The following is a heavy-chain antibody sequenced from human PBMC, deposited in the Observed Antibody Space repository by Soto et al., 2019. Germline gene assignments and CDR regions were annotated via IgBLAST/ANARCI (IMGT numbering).Heavy chain of an antibody. D-gene: IGHD4-17*01. CDR1: GYTFTPYG. J-gene: IGHJ4*01. Sequence: QVQLVQSGAEVKKPGASVKVSCTASGYTFTPYGITWVRQAPGQGLEWMGWISASSGNTNYAQKLQGRLTVTTDTSTNTAYMDRRSLRADDTAVYYCARGVKAGDYGDYGRYYFDYWGHGTLVTVSS. CDR3: ARGVKAGDYGDYGRYYFDY. V-gene: IGHV1-18*04. CDR2: ISASSGNT.